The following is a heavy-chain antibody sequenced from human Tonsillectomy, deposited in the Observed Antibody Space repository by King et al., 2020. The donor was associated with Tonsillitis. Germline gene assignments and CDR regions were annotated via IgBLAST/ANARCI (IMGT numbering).Heavy chain of an antibody. CDR2: IRGSDGNT. D-gene: IGHD3-10*01. CDR1: GFTFSSFA. V-gene: IGHV3-23*04. CDR3: ARILISMIRGNINTYYFDY. Sequence: VQLVESGGGLVQPGGSLRLSCATSGFTFSSFAMSWVRQAPGKGLEWVSGIRGSDGNTYYADSVKGRFTVSRDNSKNTVYLQLNSLRAEDTALYYCARILISMIRGNINTYYFDYWGQGTLVTVSS. J-gene: IGHJ4*02.